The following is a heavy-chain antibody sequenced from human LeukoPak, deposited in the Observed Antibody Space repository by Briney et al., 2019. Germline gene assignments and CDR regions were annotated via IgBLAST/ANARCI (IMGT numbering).Heavy chain of an antibody. CDR1: GFTFSSYE. Sequence: GGSLRLSCAASGFTFSSYEMNWVRQAPGKGLEWVSYISSSGSTIYYADSVKGRFTISRDNAKNSLYLQMNSLRAEDTAVYYCASTNWNDDDKGWFDPWGQGTLVTVSS. CDR2: ISSSGSTI. CDR3: ASTNWNDDDKGWFDP. J-gene: IGHJ5*02. D-gene: IGHD1-1*01. V-gene: IGHV3-48*03.